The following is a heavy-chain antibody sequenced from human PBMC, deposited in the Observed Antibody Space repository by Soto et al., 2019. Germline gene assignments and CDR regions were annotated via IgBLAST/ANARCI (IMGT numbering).Heavy chain of an antibody. CDR1: GYTFTSYG. D-gene: IGHD4-17*01. CDR3: ARFYGDYPYYYYYYYMDV. J-gene: IGHJ6*03. Sequence: GASVKVSCKASGYTFTSYGISWVRQAPGQGLEWMGWISAYNGNTNYAQKLQGRVTMTTDTSTSTAYMELRSLRSDDTAVYYCARFYGDYPYYYYYYYMDVWGKGTTVTVSS. V-gene: IGHV1-18*01. CDR2: ISAYNGNT.